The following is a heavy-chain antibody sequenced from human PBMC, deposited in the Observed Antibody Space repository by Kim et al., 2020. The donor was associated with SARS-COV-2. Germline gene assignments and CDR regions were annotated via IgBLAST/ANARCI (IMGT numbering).Heavy chain of an antibody. J-gene: IGHJ4*02. V-gene: IGHV4-39*01. D-gene: IGHD3-10*01. Sequence: TCYNPTVKSRVTISVDTSKKQYSQKMSSVTAADTAVYYCLYVSGGQFDYWGPGTLVTVSS. CDR2: T. CDR3: LYVSGGQFDY.